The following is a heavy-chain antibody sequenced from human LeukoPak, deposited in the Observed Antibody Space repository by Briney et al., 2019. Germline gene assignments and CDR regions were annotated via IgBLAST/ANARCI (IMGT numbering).Heavy chain of an antibody. CDR3: AADTGDYDYVWGSYRFDY. Sequence: SVKVSCKASGFTFTSSAMQWVRQARGQRLEWIGWIVVGSGNTNYAQKFQERVTITRDMSTSTAYMELSGLRSEDTAVYYCAADTGDYDYVWGSYRFDYWGQGTLVTVPS. D-gene: IGHD3-16*02. V-gene: IGHV1-58*02. J-gene: IGHJ4*02. CDR2: IVVGSGNT. CDR1: GFTFTSSA.